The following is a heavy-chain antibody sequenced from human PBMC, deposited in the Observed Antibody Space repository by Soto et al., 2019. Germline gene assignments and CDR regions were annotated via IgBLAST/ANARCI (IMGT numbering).Heavy chain of an antibody. Sequence: QVQLVQSGAEVKKPGSSVKVSCKASGGTFSSYAISWVRQAPGQGLEWMGGIIPIFGTANYAQKFQGRVTITAEEATSTAYMELSSLRSEDTAVYYCARGGYYDSSGYYEVYFDYWGQGTLVTVSS. J-gene: IGHJ4*02. V-gene: IGHV1-69*01. D-gene: IGHD3-22*01. CDR1: GGTFSSYA. CDR3: ARGGYYDSSGYYEVYFDY. CDR2: IIPIFGTA.